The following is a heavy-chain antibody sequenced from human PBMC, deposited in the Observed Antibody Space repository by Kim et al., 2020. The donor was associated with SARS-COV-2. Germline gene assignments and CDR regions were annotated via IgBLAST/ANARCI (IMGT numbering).Heavy chain of an antibody. CDR2: ISYDGSNK. D-gene: IGHD3-16*02. V-gene: IGHV3-30*18. Sequence: GGSLRLSCAASGFTFSSYGMHWVRQAPGKGLEWVAVISYDGSNKYYADSVKGRFTISRDNSKNTLYLQMNSLRAEDTAVYYCAKDRYDYVWGSYRYTGISWFDPWGQGTLVTVSS. CDR3: AKDRYDYVWGSYRYTGISWFDP. CDR1: GFTFSSYG. J-gene: IGHJ5*02.